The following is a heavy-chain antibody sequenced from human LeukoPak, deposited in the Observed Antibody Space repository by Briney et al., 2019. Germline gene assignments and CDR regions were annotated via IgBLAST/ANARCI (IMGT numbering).Heavy chain of an antibody. CDR2: IYYSGST. V-gene: IGHV4-31*03. D-gene: IGHD2-8*02. J-gene: IGHJ6*02. CDR3: ARDSYWYRYYYCGMDV. Sequence: SETLSLTCTVSGGSISSGGYYWSWIRQHPGKGLEWIGYIYYSGSTCYNPSLKSRVTISVDTSKNQFSLKLSSVTAADTAVYYCARDSYWYRYYYCGMDVWGQGTTVTVSS. CDR1: GGSISSGGYY.